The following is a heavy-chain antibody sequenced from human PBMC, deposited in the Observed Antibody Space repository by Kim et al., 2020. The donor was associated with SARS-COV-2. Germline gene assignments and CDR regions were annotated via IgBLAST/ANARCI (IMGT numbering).Heavy chain of an antibody. CDR1: GFTFRSYW. Sequence: GGSLRLSCAASGFTFRSYWMSWVRQAPGKGLEWVANIKQDGSERYYVDSVKGRFSISRDNAKNSLYLQMNSLRAEDTAVYYCARDGRYCSSTSCGAFDIWGQGTMVTVSS. CDR2: IKQDGSER. V-gene: IGHV3-7*01. CDR3: ARDGRYCSSTSCGAFDI. D-gene: IGHD2-2*01. J-gene: IGHJ3*02.